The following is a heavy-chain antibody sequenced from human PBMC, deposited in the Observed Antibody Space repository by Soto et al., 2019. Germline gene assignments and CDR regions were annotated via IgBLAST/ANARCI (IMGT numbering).Heavy chain of an antibody. CDR1: GGTFSSYT. CDR3: ALSPAGDAFDI. Sequence: QVQLVQSGAEVKKPGSSVKVSCKASGGTFSSYTISWVRQAPGQGLEWMGRIIPILGIANYAQKFQGRVTITADKSTSTAYMELSSLRSEDTAVYYCALSPAGDAFDIWGQGTMVTVSS. V-gene: IGHV1-69*02. J-gene: IGHJ3*02. CDR2: IIPILGIA.